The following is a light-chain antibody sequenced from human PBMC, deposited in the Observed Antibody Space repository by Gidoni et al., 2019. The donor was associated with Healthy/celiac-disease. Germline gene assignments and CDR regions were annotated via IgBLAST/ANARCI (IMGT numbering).Light chain of an antibody. CDR2: GAS. CDR1: QSVSSSY. J-gene: IGKJ1*01. Sequence: EIVLTPSPGTLSLSPGARATLSCRASQSVSSSYLAWYQQKPGQAPRLLIYGASSRATGIPDRFSGSGSGTDFTLTISRLEPEDFAVYYCQQYGSSPPTFGQGTKVEIK. CDR3: QQYGSSPPT. V-gene: IGKV3-20*01.